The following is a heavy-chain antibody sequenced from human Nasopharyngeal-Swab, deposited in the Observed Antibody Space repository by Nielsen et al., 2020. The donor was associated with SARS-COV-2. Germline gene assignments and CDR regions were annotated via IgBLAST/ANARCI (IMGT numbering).Heavy chain of an antibody. CDR2: IWYDGSNK. CDR1: GFTFSSYG. D-gene: IGHD5-18*01. V-gene: IGHV3-33*06. CDR3: AKQSWGYSYGYYFDY. Sequence: GESLQISCAASGFTFSSYGMHWVRQAPGKGLEWVAVIWYDGSNKYYADSVKGRFTISRDNSKNTLYLQMNSLRAEDTAVYYCAKQSWGYSYGYYFDYWGQGTLVTVSS. J-gene: IGHJ4*02.